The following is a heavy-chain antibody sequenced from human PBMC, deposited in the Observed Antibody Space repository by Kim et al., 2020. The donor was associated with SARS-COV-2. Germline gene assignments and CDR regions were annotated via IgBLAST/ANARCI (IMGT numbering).Heavy chain of an antibody. Sequence: GGSLRLSCAASGFRFGDYGMTWVRQAPGKGLEWVSGINRESRNTNYADSVKGRFTISRDNAKNSLYLQMNSLRAEDTALYYCARGLEGGTINDYWGQGALVTVSS. J-gene: IGHJ4*02. CDR3: ARGLEGGTINDY. CDR2: INRESRNT. D-gene: IGHD1-26*01. CDR1: GFRFGDYG. V-gene: IGHV3-20*04.